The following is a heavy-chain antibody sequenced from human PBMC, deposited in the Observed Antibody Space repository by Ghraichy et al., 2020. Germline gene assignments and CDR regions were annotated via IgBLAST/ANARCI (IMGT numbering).Heavy chain of an antibody. V-gene: IGHV5-51*01. J-gene: IGHJ2*01. D-gene: IGHD4-17*01. Sequence: GESLNISCKGSGYSFTSYWIGWVRQMPGKGLEWMGIIYPGDSDTRYSPSFQGQVTISADKSISTAYLQWSSLKASDTAMYYCARHITVTTTSLGFVFATEYWYFDLWGRGTLVTVSS. CDR1: GYSFTSYW. CDR2: IYPGDSDT. CDR3: ARHITVTTTSLGFVFATEYWYFDL.